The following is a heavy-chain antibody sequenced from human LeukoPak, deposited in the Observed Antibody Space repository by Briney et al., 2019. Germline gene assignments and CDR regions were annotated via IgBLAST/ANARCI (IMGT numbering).Heavy chain of an antibody. D-gene: IGHD2-15*01. CDR1: GGSFSGYY. V-gene: IGHV4-34*01. J-gene: IGHJ6*02. CDR3: ARGESDPGYDYYYHYGMDV. CDR2: INHSGSP. Sequence: SETLSLTCAVYGGSFSGYYWSWIRQPPGKGLEWIGEINHSGSPNYNPSLESRVTMSIDTSKNQFSLRLSSVTAADTAVYYCARGESDPGYDYYYHYGMDVWGQGTTVTVSS.